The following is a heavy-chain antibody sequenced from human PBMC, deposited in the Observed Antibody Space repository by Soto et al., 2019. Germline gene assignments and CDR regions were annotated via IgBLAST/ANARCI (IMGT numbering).Heavy chain of an antibody. CDR1: GYSFTSYW. V-gene: IGHV5-51*01. CDR3: ASHEGPPGYYYYGKDV. J-gene: IGHJ6*02. CDR2: IYPGDSDT. Sequence: PGESLKISCKGSGYSFTSYWIGWVRQMPGKGLEWMGIIYPGDSDTRYSPSFQGQVTISADKSISTAYLQWSSLKASDTAMYYCASHEGPPGYYYYGKDVWGQGTTVTVSS.